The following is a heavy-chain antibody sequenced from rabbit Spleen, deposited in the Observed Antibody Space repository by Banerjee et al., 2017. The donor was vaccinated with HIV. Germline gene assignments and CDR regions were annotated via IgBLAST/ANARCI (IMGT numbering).Heavy chain of an antibody. J-gene: IGHJ6*01. CDR3: ARDLVGVIGWNFYL. V-gene: IGHV1S40*01. Sequence: LVEYGGDLVQPGASLTLTYTASGFDFSAYTFMCWVRQAPGKGLEWIACINAATGKPVYATWAKGRFTISRTSSTTVTLRMTSLTAADRAAYFCARDLVGVIGWNFYLWGPGTLVTVS. D-gene: IGHD1-1*01. CDR1: GFDFSAYTF. CDR2: INAATGKP.